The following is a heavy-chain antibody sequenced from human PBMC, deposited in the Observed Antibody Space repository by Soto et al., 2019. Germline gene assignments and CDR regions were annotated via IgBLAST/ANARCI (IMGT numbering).Heavy chain of an antibody. CDR3: ARGLGLFQAYYYYGMDV. D-gene: IGHD3-10*01. CDR1: GGSFSDYN. V-gene: IGHV4-34*01. Sequence: QVQLQQWGAGLLKPSETLSLTCAVYGGSFSDYNWSWIRQPPGKGLEWIGEINHSGSSNYNPSLTSRVTILVDMSKNQFSLKLSSVTAADTAVYYCARGLGLFQAYYYYGMDVWGRGTTVTVSS. J-gene: IGHJ6*02. CDR2: INHSGSS.